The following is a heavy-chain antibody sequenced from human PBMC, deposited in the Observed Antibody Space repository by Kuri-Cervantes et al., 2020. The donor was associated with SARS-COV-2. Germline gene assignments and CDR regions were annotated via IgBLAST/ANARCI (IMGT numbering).Heavy chain of an antibody. V-gene: IGHV3-7*03. D-gene: IGHD6-19*01. CDR2: IKYDGSEK. Sequence: GGSLRLSCAASGFTFSNSWMSWVRQAPGKGLEWVANIKYDGSEKYYVDSVKGRFISSRDNAKNSVYLQMNSLRDADTAVYYCTRGGYTSALSRQNWFDPWGQGTLVTVSS. CDR3: TRGGYTSALSRQNWFDP. CDR1: GFTFSNSW. J-gene: IGHJ5*02.